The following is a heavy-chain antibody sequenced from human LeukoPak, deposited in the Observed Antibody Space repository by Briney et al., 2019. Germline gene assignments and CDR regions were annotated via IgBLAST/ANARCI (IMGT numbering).Heavy chain of an antibody. V-gene: IGHV1-46*01. D-gene: IGHD6-13*01. CDR2: INPSGGST. CDR1: GYTFTSYG. CDR3: ARALALPYSSSWYVRQTFFDY. J-gene: IGHJ4*02. Sequence: ASVKVSCKASGYTFTSYGISWVRQAPGQGLEWMGIINPSGGSTSYAQKFQGRVTMTRDMSTSTVYMELSSLRSEDTAVYYCARALALPYSSSWYVRQTFFDYWGQGTLVTVSS.